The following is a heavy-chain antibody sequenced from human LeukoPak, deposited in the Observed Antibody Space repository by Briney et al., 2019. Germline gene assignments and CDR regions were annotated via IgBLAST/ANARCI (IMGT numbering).Heavy chain of an antibody. CDR1: GYTFTSYD. D-gene: IGHD2-15*01. V-gene: IGHV1-8*01. J-gene: IGHJ6*02. Sequence: ASVKVSCKASGYTFTSYDINWVRQATGQGLEWRGWMNPNSGNTGYAQKFQGRVTMTRNTSISTAYMELSSLRSEDTAVYYCARAGPYCSGGSCPGRGMDVWGQGTTVTVSS. CDR3: ARAGPYCSGGSCPGRGMDV. CDR2: MNPNSGNT.